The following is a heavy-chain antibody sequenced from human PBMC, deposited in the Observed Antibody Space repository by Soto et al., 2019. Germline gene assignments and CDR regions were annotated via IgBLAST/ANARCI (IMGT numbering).Heavy chain of an antibody. CDR3: ARAEYSNRIGLHCYYYDGMDV. V-gene: IGHV1-69*01. D-gene: IGHD6-6*01. Sequence: QVQLVQSGAEVKKPGSSVKVSCKASGGTFSSYAISWVRQAPGQGLEWMGGIIPIFGTANYAQKFQGRVMITADESTSTAYMELSSLRSEDTAVYYCARAEYSNRIGLHCYYYDGMDVWGQGTTVTVSS. CDR1: GGTFSSYA. J-gene: IGHJ6*02. CDR2: IIPIFGTA.